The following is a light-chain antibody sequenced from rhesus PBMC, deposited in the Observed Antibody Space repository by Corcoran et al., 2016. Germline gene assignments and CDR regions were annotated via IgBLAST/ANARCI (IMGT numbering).Light chain of an antibody. CDR1: SSDIGGYNF. V-gene: IGLV2-32*01. J-gene: IGLJ1*01. Sequence: QAALTQPRSVSGSPGQSVTISCTGTSSDIGGYNFVSWYQMHPGTAPKLMIYEVSKRPSGVSDRFFGSKSGNTASLTIAGPQAEDEADYYCCSYAGSYSFYIFGGGTRLTVL. CDR3: CSYAGSYSFYI. CDR2: EVS.